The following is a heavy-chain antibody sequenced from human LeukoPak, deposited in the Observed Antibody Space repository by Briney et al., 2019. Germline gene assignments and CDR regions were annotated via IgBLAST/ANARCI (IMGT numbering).Heavy chain of an antibody. CDR2: IYYSGST. J-gene: IGHJ4*02. CDR1: GGSISSYY. V-gene: IGHV4-59*01. D-gene: IGHD6-13*01. Sequence: PSETLSLTCTVSGGSISSYYWSWIRQPPGKELEWIGYIYYSGSTNYNPSLKSRVTISVDTSKNQFSLKLSSVTAADTAVYYCARESRSRYGQQLVRNFDYWGQGTLVTVSS. CDR3: ARESRSRYGQQLVRNFDY.